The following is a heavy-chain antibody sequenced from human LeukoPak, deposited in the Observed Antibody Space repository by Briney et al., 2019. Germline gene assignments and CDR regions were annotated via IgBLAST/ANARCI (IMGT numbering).Heavy chain of an antibody. J-gene: IGHJ4*02. CDR2: INWNGGST. D-gene: IGHD6-13*01. Sequence: GGSLRLSCAASGFTGSSNYISWVRQAPVLGLHWVSGINWNGGSTGYADSVKGRFTISRDNAKNSLYLQMNSLRAEDTALYYCARVVGIAAAGPLGYWGQGTLVTVSS. CDR3: ARVVGIAAAGPLGY. V-gene: IGHV3-20*04. CDR1: GFTGSSNY.